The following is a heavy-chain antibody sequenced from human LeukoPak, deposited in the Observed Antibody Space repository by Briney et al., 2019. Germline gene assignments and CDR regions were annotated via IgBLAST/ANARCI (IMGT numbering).Heavy chain of an antibody. CDR2: ISYDGSNK. J-gene: IGHJ6*04. CDR1: GFTFSSYG. Sequence: PGRSLRLSCAASGFTFSSYGMHWVRQAPGKGLEWVAVISYDGSNKYYADSVKGRFTISRDNSKNTLYLQMNSLRAEDTAVYYCAKDRGYCSGGSCPELRYYYYYNGMDVWGKGTTVTVSS. CDR3: AKDRGYCSGGSCPELRYYYYYNGMDV. D-gene: IGHD2-15*01. V-gene: IGHV3-30*18.